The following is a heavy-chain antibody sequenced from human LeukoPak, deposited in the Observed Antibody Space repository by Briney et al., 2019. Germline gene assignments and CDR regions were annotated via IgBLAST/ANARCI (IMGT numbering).Heavy chain of an antibody. V-gene: IGHV4-59*01. CDR2: IYYSGST. D-gene: IGHD2-21*02. Sequence: SETMSLTSTVDAGSLSSYYWSWIRHPHRGGRGWIGSIYYSGSTNYNPSLKSRVTISVDTSKNQFSLKLSSVTAADTAVYYCARGRYCGGDCKEGFFDYWGQGTLVTVSS. CDR3: ARGRYCGGDCKEGFFDY. CDR1: AGSLSSYY. J-gene: IGHJ4*02.